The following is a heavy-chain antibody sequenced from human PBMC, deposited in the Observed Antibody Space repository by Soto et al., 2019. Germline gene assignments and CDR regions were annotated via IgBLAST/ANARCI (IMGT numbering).Heavy chain of an antibody. D-gene: IGHD3-22*01. CDR2: IKQDGSEK. J-gene: IGHJ4*02. CDR3: ARVTDYYESSGYFDY. CDR1: GFTFSSYW. Sequence: EVQLVESGGGLVQPGGSLRLSCAASGFTFSSYWMSWVRQAPGKGLEWVANIKQDGSEKYYVDSVKGRFTISRDNAKNSLKLQMNRLRAEDTAVYYCARVTDYYESSGYFDYWGQGTLVTVSS. V-gene: IGHV3-7*01.